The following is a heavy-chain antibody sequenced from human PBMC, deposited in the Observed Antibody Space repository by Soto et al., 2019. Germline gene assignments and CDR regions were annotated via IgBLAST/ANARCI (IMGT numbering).Heavy chain of an antibody. CDR1: GGTVNSDT. Sequence: QVQLVQSGAEVKEPGSSVKVSCKASGGTVNSDTINWVRQAPGQGLEWMGGIYSILGISNYAQQFQGRIAIPADKSTNSGYMELSSLTSEDTAVYYCARGPVRVMGGDSWGQGTLVTVSS. D-gene: IGHD2-21*01. V-gene: IGHV1-69*02. CDR2: IYSILGIS. J-gene: IGHJ5*01. CDR3: ARGPVRVMGGDS.